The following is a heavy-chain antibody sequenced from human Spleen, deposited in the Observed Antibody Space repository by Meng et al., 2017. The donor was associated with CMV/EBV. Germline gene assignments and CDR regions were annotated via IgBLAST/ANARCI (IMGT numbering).Heavy chain of an antibody. CDR3: ARVGYSSSWYVDY. D-gene: IGHD6-13*01. Sequence: GSLRLSCTVSGGSIISGSYYWGWIRQPPGKGLEWIGTIYYRGSTYYSPSLKSRVTISIDTSKNQFSLKLRSVTAADTAVYYCARVGYSSSWYVDYWGQGTLVTVSS. CDR1: GGSIISGSYY. V-gene: IGHV4-39*07. J-gene: IGHJ4*02. CDR2: IYYRGST.